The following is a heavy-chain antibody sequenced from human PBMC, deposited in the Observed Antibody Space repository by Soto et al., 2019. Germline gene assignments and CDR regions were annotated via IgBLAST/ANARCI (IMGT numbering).Heavy chain of an antibody. CDR1: GVTFSNYA. V-gene: IGHV3-23*01. CDR3: AKDQGSSWYEIDY. D-gene: IGHD6-13*01. J-gene: IGHJ4*02. CDR2: ISGSGGST. Sequence: GGSLRLSCAASGVTFSNYAATWVRQAPGKGLEWVSTISGSGGSTYYADSVKGRFTISRDNSKNTLYLQMNSLRAEDTAVYYCAKDQGSSWYEIDYWGQGTLVTVS.